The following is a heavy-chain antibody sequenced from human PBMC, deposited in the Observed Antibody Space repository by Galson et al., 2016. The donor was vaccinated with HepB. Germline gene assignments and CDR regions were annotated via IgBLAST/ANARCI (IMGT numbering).Heavy chain of an antibody. Sequence: SLRLSCAASGFIFNHYAMTWVRQAPGMGLEWVSTIVGNGYTTYYADSVKGRFTISRDNSKNTLYLHMNSLRADDTAVYFCAKEDYFDTSGFFDHWGQGTLVTASS. V-gene: IGHV3-23*01. CDR2: IVGNGYTT. J-gene: IGHJ4*02. D-gene: IGHD3-22*01. CDR1: GFIFNHYA. CDR3: AKEDYFDTSGFFDH.